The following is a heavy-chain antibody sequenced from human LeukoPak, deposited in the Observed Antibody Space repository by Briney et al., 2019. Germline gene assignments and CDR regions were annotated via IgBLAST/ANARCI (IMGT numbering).Heavy chain of an antibody. CDR3: ARSSYDYGGIEGPFDY. V-gene: IGHV3-30*15. J-gene: IGHJ4*02. CDR2: TSYDGNKK. CDR1: GFTLTYYA. Sequence: PGGSLRLSCAASGFTLTYYAMHWVRRAPGKGLEWVAVTSYDGNKKYYADSVKGRFTISRDSSKNTLYLQMSSLRAEDTAVYYCARSSYDYGGIEGPFDYWGQGTLVTVSS. D-gene: IGHD4-23*01.